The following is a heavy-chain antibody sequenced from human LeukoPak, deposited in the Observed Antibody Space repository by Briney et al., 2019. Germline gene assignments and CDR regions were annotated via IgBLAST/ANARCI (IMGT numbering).Heavy chain of an antibody. CDR2: ISNTNNK. CDR1: GFTFSNFG. CDR3: ARVTRGYPWDC. Sequence: PGGSLRLSCSVSGFTFSNFGMTWVRQAPGKGLEWVSDISNTNNKYYADSVKGRFTISRDNAKNSLYLQMNSLRDEDTAVFYCARVTRGYPWDCWGQGTLVTDSS. J-gene: IGHJ4*02. V-gene: IGHV3-48*02. D-gene: IGHD3-22*01.